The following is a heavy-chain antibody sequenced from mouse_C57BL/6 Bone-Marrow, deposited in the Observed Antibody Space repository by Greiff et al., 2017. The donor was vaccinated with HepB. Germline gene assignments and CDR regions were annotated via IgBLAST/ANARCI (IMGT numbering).Heavy chain of an antibody. D-gene: IGHD2-3*01. CDR1: GYTFTSYW. Sequence: QVQLQQPGTELVKPGASVKLSCKASGYTFTSYWMHWVKQRPGQGLEWIGNINPSNGGTNYNEKFKSKATLSVDKSSSTAYMQLSSLTSEDSAVYYCARSDGYCVRFDYWGQGTALTVSS. V-gene: IGHV1-53*01. CDR2: INPSNGGT. CDR3: ARSDGYCVRFDY. J-gene: IGHJ2*01.